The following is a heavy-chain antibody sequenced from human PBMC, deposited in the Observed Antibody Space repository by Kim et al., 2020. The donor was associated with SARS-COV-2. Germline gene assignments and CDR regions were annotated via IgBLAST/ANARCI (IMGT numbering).Heavy chain of an antibody. CDR2: ISYDGSHN. Sequence: GGSLRLSCAASGFTFNTYGMHWVRQAPGKGLEWVAVISYDGSHNYYVDSVKGRFTISRDNSKNTLYLQMNSLRIEDTAVYYCARSFSGSYFGYDYWGQGSLVTVSS. J-gene: IGHJ4*02. CDR1: GFTFNTYG. V-gene: IGHV3-30*03. CDR3: ARSFSGSYFGYDY. D-gene: IGHD1-26*01.